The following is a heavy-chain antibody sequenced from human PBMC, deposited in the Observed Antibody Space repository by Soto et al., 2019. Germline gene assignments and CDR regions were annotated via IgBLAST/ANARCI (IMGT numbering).Heavy chain of an antibody. J-gene: IGHJ3*02. D-gene: IGHD5-12*01. CDR1: GFTFSSYG. V-gene: IGHV3-33*01. Sequence: QVQLVESGGGVVQPGRSLRLSCAASGFTFSSYGMHWVRQAPGKGLEWVAVIWYDGSNKYYADSVKGRFTISRDNSKNTLYLQMNSLRAEDTAVYYCARDVEMATISAFDIWGQGTMVPVSS. CDR2: IWYDGSNK. CDR3: ARDVEMATISAFDI.